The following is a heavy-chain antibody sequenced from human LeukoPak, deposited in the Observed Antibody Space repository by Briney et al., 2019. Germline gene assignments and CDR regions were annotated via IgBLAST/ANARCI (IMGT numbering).Heavy chain of an antibody. V-gene: IGHV1-69*13. J-gene: IGHJ6*02. CDR1: GGTFSSYA. Sequence: GASVKVSCKASGGTFSSYAISWVRQAPGQGLEWMGGIIPIFGTANYAQKFQGRVTITADESTSTAYMELSSLRSEDTAVYYCARARIVVVPPEGLTYYYYYYGMDVWGQGTTVTVSS. D-gene: IGHD3-22*01. CDR3: ARARIVVVPPEGLTYYYYYYGMDV. CDR2: IIPIFGTA.